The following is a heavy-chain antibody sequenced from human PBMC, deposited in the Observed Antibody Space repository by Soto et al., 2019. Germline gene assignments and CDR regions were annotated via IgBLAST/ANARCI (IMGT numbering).Heavy chain of an antibody. D-gene: IGHD7-27*01. CDR2: IYNGGST. V-gene: IGHV4-30-4*01. Sequence: QVQLQESGPGLVKPSQTLSLTCTVSGGSISTVNYWWSWIRQSPDMGLEWIGHIYNGGSTYNHPSLAXRXTXSXXTSQHQLSLTLSSVSAADTAVYYCARGPSGDKVDSWGQGTLVTVSS. J-gene: IGHJ4*02. CDR1: GGSISTVNYW. CDR3: ARGPSGDKVDS.